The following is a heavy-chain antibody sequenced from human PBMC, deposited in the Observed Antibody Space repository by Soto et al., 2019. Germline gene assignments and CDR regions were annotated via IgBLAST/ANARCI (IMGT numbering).Heavy chain of an antibody. D-gene: IGHD2-21*02. CDR1: GGSISSGDYY. V-gene: IGHV4-30-4*01. Sequence: QVQLQESGPGLVKPSQTLSLTCTVSGGSISSGDYYWSWIRQPPGKGLEWIGYIYYSGSTYYNPSLKSRVTISVDTSKHQFSLKLSSVTAADTAVYYCARLVVATGEGVTFDIWGQGTMVTVSS. CDR2: IYYSGST. CDR3: ARLVVATGEGVTFDI. J-gene: IGHJ3*02.